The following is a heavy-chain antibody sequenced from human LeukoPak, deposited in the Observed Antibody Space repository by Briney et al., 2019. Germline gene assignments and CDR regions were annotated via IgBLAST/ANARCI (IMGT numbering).Heavy chain of an antibody. D-gene: IGHD5-18*01. CDR3: AREGYSYGYYFDY. J-gene: IGHJ4*02. Sequence: HWVRQAXXXXLEWVAVISYDGSNKYYADSVKGRFTISRDNSKNTLYLQMNSLRAEDTAVYYCAREGYSYGYYFDYWGQGTLVTVSS. V-gene: IGHV3-30-3*01. CDR2: ISYDGSNK.